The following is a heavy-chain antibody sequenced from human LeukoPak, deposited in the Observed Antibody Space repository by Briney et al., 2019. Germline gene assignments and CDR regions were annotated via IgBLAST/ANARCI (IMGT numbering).Heavy chain of an antibody. D-gene: IGHD6-13*01. J-gene: IGHJ4*02. Sequence: SETLSLTCTVSGGSISSSTYYWGWIRQPPVKGLEWIESIYYSGSTYYNPSLKSRVTISVDKSNNQFSLKLSSVTAADTAVYFCASWQYSSSSAYWGQGTLVTVSS. CDR1: GGSISSSTYY. V-gene: IGHV4-39*01. CDR2: IYYSGST. CDR3: ASWQYSSSSAY.